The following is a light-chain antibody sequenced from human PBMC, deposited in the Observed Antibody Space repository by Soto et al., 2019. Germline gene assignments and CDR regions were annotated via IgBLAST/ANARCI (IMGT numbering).Light chain of an antibody. CDR3: QHYNSEGT. CDR2: RAS. V-gene: IGKV1-5*03. Sequence: DIQMTQSPSTLSASIGDRVTITCRASQSISSWLAWYQQKPGKVPKLLIYRASTLESGVPSRFSGSGSGTEFTLTINSLQPDDFATYYCQHYNSEGTFGQGTKVELK. CDR1: QSISSW. J-gene: IGKJ1*01.